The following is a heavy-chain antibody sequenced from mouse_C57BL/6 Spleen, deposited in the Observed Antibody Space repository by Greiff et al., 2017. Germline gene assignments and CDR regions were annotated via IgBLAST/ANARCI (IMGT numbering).Heavy chain of an antibody. J-gene: IGHJ2*01. CDR2: IDPEDGDT. CDR3: TITLYGSSSPLDY. Sequence: VQLQQSGAELVRPGASVKLSCTASGFNIKDYYMHWVKQRPEQGLEWIGRIDPEDGDTEYAPKFQGKATMTADTSSNTAYLQLSSLTSEDTAVYYCTITLYGSSSPLDYWGQGTTLTVSS. V-gene: IGHV14-1*01. D-gene: IGHD1-1*01. CDR1: GFNIKDYY.